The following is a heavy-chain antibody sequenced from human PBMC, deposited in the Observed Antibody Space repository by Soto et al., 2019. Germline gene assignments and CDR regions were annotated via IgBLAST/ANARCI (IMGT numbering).Heavy chain of an antibody. D-gene: IGHD6-6*01. CDR1: GYSFTSYW. V-gene: IGHV5-51*01. J-gene: IGHJ6*03. Sequence: GESLKISCKGSGYSFTSYWIGWVRQMPGKGLEWMGIIYPGDSDTRYSPSFQGQVTISADKSISTAYLQWSSLKASDTAMYYCARNGDSSSSKYYYYYYMDVWGKGTTVTVSS. CDR3: ARNGDSSSSKYYYYYYMDV. CDR2: IYPGDSDT.